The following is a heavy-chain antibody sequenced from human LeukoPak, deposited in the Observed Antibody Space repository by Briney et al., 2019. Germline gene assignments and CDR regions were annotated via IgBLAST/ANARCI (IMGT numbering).Heavy chain of an antibody. J-gene: IGHJ4*02. V-gene: IGHV4-4*07. Sequence: PSGTLSLTCTVSGASISPYYWNWIRQPAGKGLEWIGRLYPSGSSDYNPSLKSRVTMSVDTSRNQFSLRVTSVTAADTAIYYCARDLSGSLYFDYWGQGILATVSA. CDR3: ARDLSGSLYFDY. D-gene: IGHD3-10*01. CDR2: LYPSGSS. CDR1: GASISPYY.